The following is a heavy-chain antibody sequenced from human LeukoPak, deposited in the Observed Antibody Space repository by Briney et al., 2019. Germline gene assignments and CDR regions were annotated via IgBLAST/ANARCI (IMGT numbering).Heavy chain of an antibody. CDR2: IIPMFRTA. CDR1: GGSFSSYV. V-gene: IGHV1-69*01. CDR3: ARDIQQQLVLYYYYYMDV. Sequence: ASVKVSCKVSGGSFSSYVISWVRQAPGQGLQWMGGIIPMFRTAGYAQKFQDRVTITADESTSTAYMELRSLRSDDTAVYYCARDIQQQLVLYYYYYMDVWGKGTTVTVSS. D-gene: IGHD6-13*01. J-gene: IGHJ6*03.